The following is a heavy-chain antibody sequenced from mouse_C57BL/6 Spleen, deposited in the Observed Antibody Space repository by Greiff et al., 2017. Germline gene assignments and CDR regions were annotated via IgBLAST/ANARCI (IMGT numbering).Heavy chain of an antibody. J-gene: IGHJ3*01. V-gene: IGHV5-17*01. D-gene: IGHD1-1*01. CDR3: AMQCTTVEAWFAY. CDR1: GFTFSDYG. CDR2: ISSGSSTI. Sequence: EVKLMESGGGLVKPGGSLKLSCAASGFTFSDYGMHWVRQAPEKGLEWVAYISSGSSTIYYADTVKGRFTISRDNAKNTLFLQMTSLRSEDTAMYYCAMQCTTVEAWFAYWGQGTLVTVSA.